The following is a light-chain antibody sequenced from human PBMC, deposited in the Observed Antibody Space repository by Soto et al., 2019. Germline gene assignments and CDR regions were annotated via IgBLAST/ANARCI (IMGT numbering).Light chain of an antibody. J-gene: IGLJ2*01. CDR1: SSDVGSYNL. V-gene: IGLV2-23*03. CDR3: CSYAGSSTFVV. Sequence: QSVLTQPASVSGSPGQSITISCTGTSSDVGSYNLVSWYQQHPGKAPKLMIYEGSKWPSGVSNRFSGSKSGNTASLTISGLQAEDEADYFCCSYAGSSTFVVFGGETKVTVL. CDR2: EGS.